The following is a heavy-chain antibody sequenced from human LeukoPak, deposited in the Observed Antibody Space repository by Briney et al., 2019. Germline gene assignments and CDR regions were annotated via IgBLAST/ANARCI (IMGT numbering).Heavy chain of an antibody. CDR1: GFTFSSYG. Sequence: GGSLRLSCAVSGFTFSSYGMSWVRQAPAKGLEWVSAIGGSGGSTYYADSVKGRFTISRDNSKNTLYLQMNSLRAEDTAVYYCARATLYYYDRYYFDYWGQGTLVTVSS. CDR3: ARATLYYYDRYYFDY. V-gene: IGHV3-23*01. J-gene: IGHJ4*02. CDR2: IGGSGGST. D-gene: IGHD3-22*01.